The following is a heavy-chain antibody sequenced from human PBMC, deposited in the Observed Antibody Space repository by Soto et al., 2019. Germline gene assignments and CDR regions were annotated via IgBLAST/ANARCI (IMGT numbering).Heavy chain of an antibody. CDR1: GFTFGDYA. CDR3: TRDLNGYYDSSGYYYGMDV. Sequence: PGGSLRLSCTASGFTFGDYAMSWVRQAPGKGLEWVGFIRSKAYGGTTEYAASVKGRFTISRDDSKSIAYLQMNSLKTEDTAVYYCTRDLNGYYDSSGYYYGMDVWGQGTTVTVSS. V-gene: IGHV3-49*04. D-gene: IGHD3-22*01. J-gene: IGHJ6*02. CDR2: IRSKAYGGTT.